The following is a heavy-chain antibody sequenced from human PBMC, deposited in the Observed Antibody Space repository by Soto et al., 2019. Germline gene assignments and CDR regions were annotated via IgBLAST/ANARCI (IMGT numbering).Heavy chain of an antibody. CDR2: TSAYNANT. V-gene: IGHV1-18*01. CDR1: GYTFTSYG. Sequence: QVPLVQSGAEVKKPGASVKVSCKASGYTFTSYGISWVRQAPGQGLEWMGWTSAYNANTNYAQKLQGRVTMTTETSTSTVYMELRSLTSDDTAVYYCARSSMVRDLLFDYWGQGTLVTVSS. J-gene: IGHJ4*02. D-gene: IGHD3-10*01. CDR3: ARSSMVRDLLFDY.